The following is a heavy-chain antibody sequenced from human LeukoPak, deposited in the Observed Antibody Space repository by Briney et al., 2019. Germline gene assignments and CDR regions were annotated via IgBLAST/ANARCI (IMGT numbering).Heavy chain of an antibody. CDR2: FDPEDGET. V-gene: IGHV1-24*01. D-gene: IGHD6-19*01. J-gene: IGHJ4*02. CDR1: GYTLTELS. Sequence: ASVKVSCKVSGYTLTELSIHWVRQAPGKGLEWMGGFDPEDGETIYAQKFQGRVTMTEDTSTDTAYMELSSLRSEDTAVYYCATGMGSGGSFDYWGQGTLVTVSS. CDR3: ATGMGSGGSFDY.